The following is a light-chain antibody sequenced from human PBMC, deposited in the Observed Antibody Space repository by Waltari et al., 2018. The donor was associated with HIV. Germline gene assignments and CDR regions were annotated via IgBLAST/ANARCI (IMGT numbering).Light chain of an antibody. V-gene: IGKV1-27*01. CDR1: QDIHNY. J-gene: IGKJ4*01. CDR2: VAS. Sequence: DIQMTQSPSSLSASVGDRVTITCRASQDIHNYLAWYQQKPGKVPKLLIYVASTLQSGVPSRFSGSGSGTDFTLTISSLQPEDVATYYCQKYNSAPLTFGGGTK. CDR3: QKYNSAPLT.